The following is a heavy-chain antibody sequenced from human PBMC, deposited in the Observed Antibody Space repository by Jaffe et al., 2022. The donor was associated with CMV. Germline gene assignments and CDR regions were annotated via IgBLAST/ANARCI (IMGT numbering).Heavy chain of an antibody. CDR2: INHSGST. CDR1: GGSFRGYY. CDR3: ARGRGDSFWSGYQKYSFDY. J-gene: IGHJ4*02. Sequence: VQLQLWGAGLLKPSETLSLTCGVSGGSFRGYYCSWIRHPPGKGLEWIAEINHSGSTTYNPSLKSRVTISVDTSKNQFSLKLSSVTAADTAVYYCARGRGDSFWSGYQKYSFDYWAQGTLVTVST. V-gene: IGHV4-34*01. D-gene: IGHD3-3*01.